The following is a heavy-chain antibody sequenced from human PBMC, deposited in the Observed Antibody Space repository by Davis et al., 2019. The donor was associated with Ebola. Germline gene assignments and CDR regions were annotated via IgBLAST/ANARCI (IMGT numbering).Heavy chain of an antibody. CDR3: AHKAYGSLSNWFGP. CDR2: IYWDDDK. V-gene: IGHV2-5*02. D-gene: IGHD4-17*01. J-gene: IGHJ5*02. CDR1: GFSLTTTGLG. Sequence: SGPTLVTPTQTLTLTCSFSGFSLTTTGLGVGWFRQSPGEALEWLALIYWDDDKRYSPSLRSRLTITKDTSKNQVVLSMTNMDPVDTATYYCAHKAYGSLSNWFGPWGQGTLVTVSS.